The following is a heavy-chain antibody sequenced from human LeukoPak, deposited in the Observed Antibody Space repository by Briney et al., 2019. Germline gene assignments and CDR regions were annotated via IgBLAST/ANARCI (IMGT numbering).Heavy chain of an antibody. J-gene: IGHJ6*03. D-gene: IGHD3-3*01. V-gene: IGHV1-69*05. CDR2: IIPIFGTA. Sequence: ASVKVSCKASGGTFSSYAISWVRQAPGQGLEWMGGIIPIFGTANYAQKFQGRVTITTDESTSTAYMELSSLRSEDTAVYYCARASEYYDFWSGPDYYYYMDVWGKGTTVTVSS. CDR1: GGTFSSYA. CDR3: ARASEYYDFWSGPDYYYYMDV.